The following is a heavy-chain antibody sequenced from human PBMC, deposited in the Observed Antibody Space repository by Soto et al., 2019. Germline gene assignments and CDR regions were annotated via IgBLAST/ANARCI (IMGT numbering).Heavy chain of an antibody. CDR1: GFSFSTYG. Sequence: QVQLVESGGGVVQPGTSLRLSCAASGFSFSTYGMHWVRQAPGRGLEWVALIWYDGSEKYYADSVTGRFTISRDNFTRTASLQLQSLRGGDTAVYFCAGAANSAGATYWGQGPLVSAS. CDR3: AGAANSAGATY. D-gene: IGHD6-25*01. V-gene: IGHV3-33*01. J-gene: IGHJ4*02. CDR2: IWYDGSEK.